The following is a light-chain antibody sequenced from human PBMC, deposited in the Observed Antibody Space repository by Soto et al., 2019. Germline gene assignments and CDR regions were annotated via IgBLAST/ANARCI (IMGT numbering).Light chain of an antibody. V-gene: IGKV3-20*01. CDR3: QQYGSSTPET. CDR2: GAS. J-gene: IGKJ2*01. Sequence: EIVLTQSPGTLSLSPGERATLSCSASQSVSSSYLAWYQQKPGQAPRLLIYGASSRATSIPDRFSGSGSGTDFTITISRLEPEDFAVYYWQQYGSSTPETFGQGTKLEIK. CDR1: QSVSSSY.